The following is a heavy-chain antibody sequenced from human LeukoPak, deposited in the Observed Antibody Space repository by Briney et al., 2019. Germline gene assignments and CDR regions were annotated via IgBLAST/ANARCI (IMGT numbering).Heavy chain of an antibody. CDR2: ISSGSSYI. CDR3: ARLMVYARFGAFDI. D-gene: IGHD2-8*01. J-gene: IGHJ3*02. CDR1: GFTFSSYS. V-gene: IGHV3-21*01. Sequence: GGSLRLSCAASGFTFSSYSMNWVRQAPGKALEWVSSISSGSSYIYYADSVKGRFSISRDKAKNSLYLQMNSLGAEDTAVYYCARLMVYARFGAFDIWGQGTMVTVSS.